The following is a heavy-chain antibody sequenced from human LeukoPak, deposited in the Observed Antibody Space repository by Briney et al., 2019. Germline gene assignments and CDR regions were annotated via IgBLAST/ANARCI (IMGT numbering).Heavy chain of an antibody. CDR2: IYHSGST. Sequence: SETLSLTCTVSGGSISSGGYSWSWIRQPPGKGLEWIGYIYHSGSTYYNPSLKSRVTISVDRSKNQFSLKLSSVTAADTAVYYCARSGHCGGDCYRYYFDYWGQGTLVTVSS. D-gene: IGHD2-21*02. V-gene: IGHV4-30-2*01. CDR1: GGSISSGGYS. CDR3: ARSGHCGGDCYRYYFDY. J-gene: IGHJ4*02.